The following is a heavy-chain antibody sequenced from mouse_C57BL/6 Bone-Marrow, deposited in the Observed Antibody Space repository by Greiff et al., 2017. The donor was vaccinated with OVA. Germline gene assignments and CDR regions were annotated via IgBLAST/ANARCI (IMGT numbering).Heavy chain of an antibody. Sequence: VQLQQSGAELARPGASVKLSCKASGYTFTSYGISWVKQRTGQGLEWIGEVYPRSGNTYYNEKFKGKATLTADKSSSTAYMELRSLTSEDSAVYFCARSLLLRYPLRNYFDYWGQGTTLTVSS. V-gene: IGHV1-81*01. CDR1: GYTFTSYG. D-gene: IGHD1-1*01. J-gene: IGHJ2*01. CDR2: VYPRSGNT. CDR3: ARSLLLRYPLRNYFDY.